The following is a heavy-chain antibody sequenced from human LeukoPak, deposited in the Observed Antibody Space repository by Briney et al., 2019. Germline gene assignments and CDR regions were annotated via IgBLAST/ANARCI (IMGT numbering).Heavy chain of an antibody. CDR3: ARQRLQNYYYYYGMDV. CDR2: INHSGST. V-gene: IGHV4-34*01. J-gene: IGHJ6*02. Sequence: KSSETLSLTCAVYGGSFSGYYWSWIRQPPGKGLEWIGEINHSGSTNYNPSLKSRVTISVDTSKNQFSLKLSSVTAADTAVYYCARQRLQNYYYYYGMDVWGQGTTVTVSS. D-gene: IGHD6-25*01. CDR1: GGSFSGYY.